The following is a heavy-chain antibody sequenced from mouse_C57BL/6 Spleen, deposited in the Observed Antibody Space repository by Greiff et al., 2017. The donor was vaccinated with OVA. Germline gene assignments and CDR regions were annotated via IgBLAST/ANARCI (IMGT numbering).Heavy chain of an antibody. CDR1: GYTFTSYW. V-gene: IGHV1-59*01. CDR3: ARSGAGTDY. CDR2: IDPSDSYT. D-gene: IGHD4-1*01. Sequence: VQPQQPGAELVRPGTSVKLSCKASGYTFTSYWMHWVKQRPGQGLEWIGVIDPSDSYTNYNQKFKGKATLTVDTSSSTAYMQLSSLTSEDSAVYYCARSGAGTDYWGQGTTLTVSS. J-gene: IGHJ2*01.